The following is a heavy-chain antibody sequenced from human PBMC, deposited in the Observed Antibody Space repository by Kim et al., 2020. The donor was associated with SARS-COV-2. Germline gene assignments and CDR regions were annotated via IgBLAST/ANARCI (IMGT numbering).Heavy chain of an antibody. D-gene: IGHD3-3*01. CDR1: GYTLTELS. CDR2: FDPEDGET. Sequence: PSVKVSCKVSGYTLTELSMHWVRPAPGKGLEWMGGFDPEDGETIYAQKFQGRVTMTEDTSTDTAYMELSSLRSEDTAVYYCATSTPFGVVINNWFDPWGQGTLVTVSS. V-gene: IGHV1-24*01. J-gene: IGHJ5*02. CDR3: ATSTPFGVVINNWFDP.